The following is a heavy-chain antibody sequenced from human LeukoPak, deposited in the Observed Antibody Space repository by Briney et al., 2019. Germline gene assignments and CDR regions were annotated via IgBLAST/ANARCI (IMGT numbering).Heavy chain of an antibody. CDR1: GYSFTSYW. J-gene: IGHJ4*02. Sequence: GESLKISCKGSGYSFTSYWIGWVRQMPGKGLEWMGIIYPGDSDTRYSPSFQGQVTISADKSISTAYLQWSSLKASDTAMYYCASFYDSSGYYPPFDYWGKGTLVTVSS. D-gene: IGHD3-22*01. CDR3: ASFYDSSGYYPPFDY. V-gene: IGHV5-51*01. CDR2: IYPGDSDT.